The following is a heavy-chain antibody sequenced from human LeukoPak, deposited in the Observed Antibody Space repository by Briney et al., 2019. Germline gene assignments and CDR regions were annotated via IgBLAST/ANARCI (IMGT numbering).Heavy chain of an antibody. CDR1: GGSISCGGYY. J-gene: IGHJ3*02. Sequence: SETLSLTCTVSGGSISCGGYYWSWIRQHPGKGLEWIGYIYYSGSTYYNPSLKSRVTISVDTSKNQFSLKLSSVTAADTAVYYCARAMIVVVSTPDAFDIWGQGTMATVSS. CDR3: ARAMIVVVSTPDAFDI. V-gene: IGHV4-31*03. CDR2: IYYSGST. D-gene: IGHD3-22*01.